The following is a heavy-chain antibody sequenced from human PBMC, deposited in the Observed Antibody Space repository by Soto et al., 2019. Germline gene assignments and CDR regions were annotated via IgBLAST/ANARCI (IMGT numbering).Heavy chain of an antibody. J-gene: IGHJ5*02. CDR1: GFSISRYY. CDR3: ARNHINWFDP. CDR2: IYYSGST. D-gene: IGHD2-21*01. V-gene: IGHV4-59*08. Sequence: SETLSLTCTVSGFSISRYYWSWIRQPPGKGLEWIGYIYYSGSTNYNPSLKSRVTISVDTSKNQFSLKLSSVTAADTAVYYCARNHINWFDPWGQGTLVTVSS.